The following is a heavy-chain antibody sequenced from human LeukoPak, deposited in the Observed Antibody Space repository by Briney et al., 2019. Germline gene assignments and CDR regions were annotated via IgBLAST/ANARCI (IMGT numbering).Heavy chain of an antibody. CDR1: GGSISSYY. Sequence: SETLSLTCTVSGGSISSYYWSWIRQPPGKGLEWIGYIYSSGSTNYNPSLKSRVTISVDTSKTQFSLKLSSVTAADTAVYYCARGRTVAATWFDPWGQGTLVTVSS. CDR3: ARGRTVAATWFDP. V-gene: IGHV4-59*01. CDR2: IYSSGST. J-gene: IGHJ5*02. D-gene: IGHD2-15*01.